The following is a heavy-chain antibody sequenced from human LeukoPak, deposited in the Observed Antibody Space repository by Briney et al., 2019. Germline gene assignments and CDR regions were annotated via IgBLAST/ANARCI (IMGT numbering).Heavy chain of an antibody. D-gene: IGHD3-10*01. CDR3: ATEYHYGSGSYFDY. CDR1: GGTFSSYA. CDR2: IIPIFGTA. J-gene: IGHJ4*02. V-gene: IGHV1-69*01. Sequence: SVKVSCKASGGTFSSYAISWVRQAPGQGLEWMGGIIPIFGTANYAQKFQGRVTITADESTSTAYMELSSLRSEDTAVYYCATEYHYGSGSYFDYWGQGTLVTVSS.